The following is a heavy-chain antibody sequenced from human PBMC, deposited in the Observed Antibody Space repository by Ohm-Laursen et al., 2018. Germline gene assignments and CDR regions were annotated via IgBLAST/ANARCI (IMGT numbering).Heavy chain of an antibody. CDR1: GFIFGDFA. Sequence: SLRLSCSASGFIFGDFAMHWVRQVPGKGLEWVSGIIWNSGSLGYADSVKGRFTISRDNSKNTLYLQMNSLRAEDTALYYCARVMVTASLYFQQWGQGTLVTVSS. CDR2: IIWNSGSL. D-gene: IGHD2-21*02. V-gene: IGHV3-9*01. J-gene: IGHJ1*01. CDR3: ARVMVTASLYFQQ.